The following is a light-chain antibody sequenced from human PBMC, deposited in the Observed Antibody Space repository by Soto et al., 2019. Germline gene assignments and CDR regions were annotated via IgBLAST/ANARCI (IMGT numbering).Light chain of an antibody. Sequence: QSALTQPASVSGSPGQSITISCTGTSSDVGGYNYVSWYQQHPGKAPKLMIYDVSNRPSGVSSRFSGSKSGNTASLTISGLQAEDEADYYCSSYTSSSILVVFGGGTKRTVL. V-gene: IGLV2-14*01. CDR3: SSYTSSSILVV. J-gene: IGLJ2*01. CDR1: SSDVGGYNY. CDR2: DVS.